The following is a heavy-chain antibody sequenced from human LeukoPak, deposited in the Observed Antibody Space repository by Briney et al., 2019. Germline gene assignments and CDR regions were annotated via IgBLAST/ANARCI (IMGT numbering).Heavy chain of an antibody. CDR3: ARESRHFDGWGGMDV. V-gene: IGHV1-2*04. CDR1: LDTPGVPF. Sequence: ARVRVSREPSLDTPGVPFIHARPHAPRQGRECRGRINPSRGATVYTEKLQNWDTVTRDAAINTAYLDLSRLKSDDTAIYYCARESRHFDGWGGMDVWGQGTTVTVSS. J-gene: IGHJ6*02. CDR2: INPSRGAT. D-gene: IGHD3-9*01.